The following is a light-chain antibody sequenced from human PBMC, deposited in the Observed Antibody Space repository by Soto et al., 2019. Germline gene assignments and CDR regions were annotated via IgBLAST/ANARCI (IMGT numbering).Light chain of an antibody. CDR3: MQATRLLS. CDR1: QSLVHSDGNTY. Sequence: EIVMTQTPLSSPVTLGQPTSISCRSSQSLVHSDGNTYLSCLQQRPGQPPRVLIYKVSNRFSGVPDRFTGSGAGTEFTLRISRVEAEDVGIYYCMQATRLLSFDGGTKVDIK. J-gene: IGKJ4*01. V-gene: IGKV2-24*01. CDR2: KVS.